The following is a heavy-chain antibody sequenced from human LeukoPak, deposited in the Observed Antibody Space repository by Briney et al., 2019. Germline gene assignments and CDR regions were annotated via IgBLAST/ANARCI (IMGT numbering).Heavy chain of an antibody. J-gene: IGHJ6*02. V-gene: IGHV4-61*02. CDR3: ARDLPGAIFGVVIPVDYYYGMDV. Sequence: PSETLSLTCTVSGGSISSGDYYWSWIRQPAGKGLEWIGRIYTSGSTNYNPSLKSRVTMSVDTSKNQFSLKLSSVTAADTAVYYCARDLPGAIFGVVIPVDYYYGMDVWGQGTTVTVSS. CDR1: GGSISSGDYY. D-gene: IGHD3-3*01. CDR2: IYTSGST.